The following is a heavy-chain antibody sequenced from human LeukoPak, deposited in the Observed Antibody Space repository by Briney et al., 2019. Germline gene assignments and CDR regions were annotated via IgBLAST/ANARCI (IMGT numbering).Heavy chain of an antibody. J-gene: IGHJ4*02. Sequence: SETLSLTCTVSGGSISSSSYYWGWIRQPPGKGLEWIGSIYYSGSTYYNPSLKSRVTISVDTSKNQFSLKLSSVTAADTAVYYCARGPPSRYCSGGSCYTHVYWGQGTLVTVSS. V-gene: IGHV4-39*07. D-gene: IGHD2-15*01. CDR1: GGSISSSSYY. CDR2: IYYSGST. CDR3: ARGPPSRYCSGGSCYTHVY.